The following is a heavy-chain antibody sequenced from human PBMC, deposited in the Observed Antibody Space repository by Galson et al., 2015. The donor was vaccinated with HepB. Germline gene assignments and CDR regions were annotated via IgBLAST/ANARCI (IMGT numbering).Heavy chain of an antibody. J-gene: IGHJ4*02. D-gene: IGHD6-6*01. CDR1: GYTFTSHS. CDR2: ISAYNGNT. CDR3: ARGRYSSSPPDY. V-gene: IGHV1-18*01. Sequence: SVKVSCKASGYTFTSHSISWVRQAPGQGLEWMGWISAYNGNTNYEQKLQGRVTMTADTSASTAYMELGSLRSDDTAVYYCARGRYSSSPPDYWGQGTLVTVSS.